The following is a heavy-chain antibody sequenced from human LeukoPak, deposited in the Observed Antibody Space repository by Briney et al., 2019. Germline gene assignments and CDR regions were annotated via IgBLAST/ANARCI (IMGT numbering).Heavy chain of an antibody. Sequence: GGSLRLSCAASGFTFSTYEMHWVRQAPGKGREWVSDISSSGPTMYYADSVKGRFTTSRDNAKNLLYLQMHSLRAEDTAVYYCSLLAVASPQDYWGQGTLVTVSS. CDR1: GFTFSTYE. CDR2: ISSSGPTM. CDR3: SLLAVASPQDY. D-gene: IGHD6-19*01. J-gene: IGHJ4*02. V-gene: IGHV3-48*03.